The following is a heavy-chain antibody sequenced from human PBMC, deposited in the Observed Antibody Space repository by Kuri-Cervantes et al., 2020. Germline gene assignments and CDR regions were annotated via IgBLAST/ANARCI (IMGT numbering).Heavy chain of an antibody. D-gene: IGHD5-18*01. CDR3: ASSATARGGMDV. V-gene: IGHV3-7*01. CDR2: TKYDESEK. CDR1: GFTFSNYW. Sequence: GESLKISCAASGFTFSNYWMSWVRQAPGRGLEWVANTKYDESEKYYVDSVKGRFTISRDNAKDSLYLQMNNLRAEDTAVYYCASSATARGGMDVWGQGTTVTVSS. J-gene: IGHJ6*02.